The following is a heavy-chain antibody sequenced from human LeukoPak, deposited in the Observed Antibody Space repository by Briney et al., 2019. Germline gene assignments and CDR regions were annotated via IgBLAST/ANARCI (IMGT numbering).Heavy chain of an antibody. Sequence: SVKVSCKASGGTFNKYAITRVRQVPGQGLEWMGGIIPMHAPARYAQNFQGRVTMTTDTSTSTAYMELRSLRSDDTAVYYCARDRRRGFDYWGQGTLVTVSS. CDR2: IIPMHAPA. CDR1: GGTFNKYA. D-gene: IGHD2-15*01. J-gene: IGHJ4*02. CDR3: ARDRRRGFDY. V-gene: IGHV1-69*10.